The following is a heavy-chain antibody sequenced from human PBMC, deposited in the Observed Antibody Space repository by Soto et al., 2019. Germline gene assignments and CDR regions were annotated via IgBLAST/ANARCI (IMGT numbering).Heavy chain of an antibody. J-gene: IGHJ6*02. CDR1: GYTFTSYD. V-gene: IGHV1-8*01. Sequence: QVQLVQSGAEVKKPGASVKVSCKASGYTFTSYDINWVRQATGQGLEWMGWMNPNSGNTGYAQKFRGRVTMTRNTSISTAYMELSSLRSEDTAVYYCAREQIQSGGMDVWGQGTTVTVSS. CDR3: AREQIQSGGMDV. CDR2: MNPNSGNT. D-gene: IGHD3-10*01.